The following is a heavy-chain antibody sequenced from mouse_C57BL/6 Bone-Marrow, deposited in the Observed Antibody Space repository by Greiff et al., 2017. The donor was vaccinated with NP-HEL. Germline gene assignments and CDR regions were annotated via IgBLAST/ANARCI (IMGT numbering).Heavy chain of an antibody. J-gene: IGHJ4*01. CDR1: GFNIKDDY. CDR2: IDPENGDT. V-gene: IGHV14-4*01. Sequence: VQLKESGAELVRPGASVKLSCTASGFNIKDDYMHWVKQRPEQGLEWIGWIDPENGDTEYASKFQGKATITADTSSNTAYLQLSSLTSEDSAVYYCARFTDAMDYWGQGTSVTVSS. CDR3: ARFTDAMDY.